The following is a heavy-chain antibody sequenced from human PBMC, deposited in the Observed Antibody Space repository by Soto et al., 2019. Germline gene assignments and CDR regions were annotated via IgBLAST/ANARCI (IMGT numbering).Heavy chain of an antibody. CDR1: GGSISSGDYY. V-gene: IGHV4-30-4*01. J-gene: IGHJ4*02. CDR2: IYYSGST. Sequence: QVQLQESGPGLVKPSQTLSLTCTVSGGSISSGDYYWSWIRQPPGKGLEWIGYIYYSGSTYYNPSLKSRVTISVDTSKNQCSLKLSSVTAADTAVYYCARAIAARPLDFDYWGQGTLVTVSS. CDR3: ARAIAARPLDFDY. D-gene: IGHD6-6*01.